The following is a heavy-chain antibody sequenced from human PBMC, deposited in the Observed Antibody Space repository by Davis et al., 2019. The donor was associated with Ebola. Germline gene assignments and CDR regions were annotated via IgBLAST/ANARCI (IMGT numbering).Heavy chain of an antibody. CDR3: ARGHTYGRWDDWFDP. V-gene: IGHV1-2*06. Sequence: SVTVSCKASGYSFAAHYIHWVRQAPGQGLEWMGRINPNFGGKIYAQKFQDRVTLTIDTSINTAYMELDRLRSDDTAVYYCARGHTYGRWDDWFDPWGQGTLVTVSS. CDR1: GYSFAAHY. D-gene: IGHD1-26*01. J-gene: IGHJ5*02. CDR2: INPNFGGK.